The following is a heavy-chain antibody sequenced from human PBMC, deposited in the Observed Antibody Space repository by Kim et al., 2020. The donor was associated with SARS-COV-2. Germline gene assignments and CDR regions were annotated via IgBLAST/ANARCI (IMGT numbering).Heavy chain of an antibody. V-gene: IGHV3-11*05. J-gene: IGHJ4*02. CDR1: GFIFSDYH. D-gene: IGHD3-22*01. CDR2: ISGSASYT. Sequence: GGSLRLSCAASGFIFSDYHMNWIRQAPGKGLEWVSYISGSASYTKHADSVKGRFTISRDNAKNSLYLQMNSLRAEDTAVYYCARAGGSDYYESSGYSLGYWGQRTLVTVSS. CDR3: ARAGGSDYYESSGYSLGY.